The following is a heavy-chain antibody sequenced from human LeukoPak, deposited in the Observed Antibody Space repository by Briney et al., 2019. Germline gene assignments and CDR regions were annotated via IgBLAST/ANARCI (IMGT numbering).Heavy chain of an antibody. Sequence: PGGSLRLSCAASGFTFSSYSMNWVRQAPGKGLEWVAFIRYDGSNKYYADSVKGRFTISRDNSKNTLYLQMNSLRAEDTAVYYCAKGTAYYSGYDHSDYWGQGTLVTVSS. CDR3: AKGTAYYSGYDHSDY. J-gene: IGHJ4*02. D-gene: IGHD5-12*01. CDR1: GFTFSSYS. CDR2: IRYDGSNK. V-gene: IGHV3-30*02.